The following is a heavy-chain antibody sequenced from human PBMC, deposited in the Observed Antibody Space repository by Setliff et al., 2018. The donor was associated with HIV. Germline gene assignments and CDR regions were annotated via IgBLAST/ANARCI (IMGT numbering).Heavy chain of an antibody. CDR1: NYTLINYG. CDR2: IGSYSGYT. J-gene: IGHJ4*02. CDR3: ARGEFYCGTDCYWSSFDY. V-gene: IGHV1-18*01. Sequence: KVSCKASNYTLINYGVSWVRQAPGQGLEWMGWIGSYSGYTIYAQKFQDRLTMTTDTSTTTASMELRSLRSDDTAVYYCARGEFYCGTDCYWSSFDYWGQGILVTVSS. D-gene: IGHD2-21*02.